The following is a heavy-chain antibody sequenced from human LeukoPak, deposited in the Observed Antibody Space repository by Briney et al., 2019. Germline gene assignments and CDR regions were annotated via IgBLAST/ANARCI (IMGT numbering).Heavy chain of an antibody. CDR1: GGTFSTYS. CDR3: ATGGAYRDAFDI. J-gene: IGHJ3*02. CDR2: IIPILSQS. Sequence: SVRVSCKTSGGTFSTYSINWVRQAPGQGLEWMGRIIPILSQSDYAQKFQGTVSITADEFTETAYMELSSLRSDDTAVYYCATGGAYRDAFDIWGQGTMVTVSS. D-gene: IGHD3-10*01. V-gene: IGHV1-69*11.